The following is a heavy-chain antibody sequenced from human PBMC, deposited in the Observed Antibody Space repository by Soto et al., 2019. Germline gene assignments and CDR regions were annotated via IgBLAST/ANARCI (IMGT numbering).Heavy chain of an antibody. CDR2: IYYSGRT. V-gene: IGHV4-31*03. CDR1: GASIRSGGYF. CDR3: AGGIAATGQDY. J-gene: IGHJ4*02. Sequence: QLQLQESGPGLVRPSQTLSLTCTVSGASIRSGGYFWSWIRQHPGKGLVWIGYIYYSGRTYYNPSLQSRITISLDTSQNQFSLKLTSVTAADTAIYYCAGGIAATGQDYWGQGTLVTVSS. D-gene: IGHD6-13*01.